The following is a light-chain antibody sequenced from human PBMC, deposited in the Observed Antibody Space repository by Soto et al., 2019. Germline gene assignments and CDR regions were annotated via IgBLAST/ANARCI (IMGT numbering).Light chain of an antibody. V-gene: IGKV3-20*01. CDR3: QHYSSSPPFS. J-gene: IGKJ2*01. CDR2: GAS. Sequence: EIVLTESPGTLSLSPGERATLSCRASQSISSSNLAWYQQKPGQALRLLIYGASSRAIGIPDRFSGSGSGTDFTLTISRLEPEDFAVYYSQHYSSSPPFSFGQGTKVDIK. CDR1: QSISSSN.